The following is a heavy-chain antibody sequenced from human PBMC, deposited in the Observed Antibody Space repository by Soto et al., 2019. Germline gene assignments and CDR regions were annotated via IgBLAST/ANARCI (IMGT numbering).Heavy chain of an antibody. CDR3: ARTSGDSSSWYPGYYYMDV. Sequence: SETLSLTCAVYGGSFSGYYWSWIRQPPGKGLEWIGEINHSGSTNYNPSLKSRVTISVDTSKNQFSLKLSSVTAADTAVYYCARTSGDSSSWYPGYYYMDVWGKGTTVTVSS. D-gene: IGHD6-13*01. CDR1: GGSFSGYY. J-gene: IGHJ6*03. V-gene: IGHV4-34*01. CDR2: INHSGST.